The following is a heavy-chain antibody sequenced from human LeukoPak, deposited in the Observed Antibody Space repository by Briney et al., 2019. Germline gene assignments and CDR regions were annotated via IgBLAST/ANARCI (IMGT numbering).Heavy chain of an antibody. CDR3: ARGRDGVTHFDY. V-gene: IGHV3-30-3*01. CDR1: GFTFSSYA. J-gene: IGHJ4*02. Sequence: GGSLRLSCTASGFTFSSYAVHWVRQAPGKGLEWVAVISYDGSNKYYADSVKGRFTISRDNSKNTLYLQMNSLRAEDTAVYYCARGRDGVTHFDYWGQGTLVTVSS. D-gene: IGHD2-21*02. CDR2: ISYDGSNK.